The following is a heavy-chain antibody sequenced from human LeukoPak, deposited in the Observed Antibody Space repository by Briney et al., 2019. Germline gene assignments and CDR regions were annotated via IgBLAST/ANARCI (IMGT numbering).Heavy chain of an antibody. CDR1: GASISSGTYS. Sequence: SQTLSLTCTVSGASISSGTYSWSWIRQPPGEGLEWIGYIYHTGSTYYNPSLKGRVTISVDRSKNQFSLNLNFVTAADTAVYYCARARRGYSYGSPPDYWGQGTLVTVSS. D-gene: IGHD5-18*01. V-gene: IGHV4-30-2*01. CDR3: ARARRGYSYGSPPDY. CDR2: IYHTGST. J-gene: IGHJ4*02.